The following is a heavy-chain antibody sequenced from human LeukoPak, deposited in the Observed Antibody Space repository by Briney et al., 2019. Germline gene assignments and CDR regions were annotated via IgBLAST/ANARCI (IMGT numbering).Heavy chain of an antibody. D-gene: IGHD3-3*01. CDR3: ARDRFAYYDFSSGYFPRSRGPPMDV. CDR1: GGTFSSYA. Sequence: SVKVSCKASGGTFSSYAISWVRQAPGQGLEWMGGIIPIFGTANYAQKFQGRVTITADESASTAYMELSSLRSEDTAVYYCARDRFAYYDFSSGYFPRSRGPPMDVWGQGTTVTVSS. CDR2: IIPIFGTA. J-gene: IGHJ6*02. V-gene: IGHV1-69*13.